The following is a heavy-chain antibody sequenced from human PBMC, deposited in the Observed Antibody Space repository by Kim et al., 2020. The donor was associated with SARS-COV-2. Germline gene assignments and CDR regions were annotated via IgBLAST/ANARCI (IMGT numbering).Heavy chain of an antibody. Sequence: VKEKITSSRDNSKSTVYLQMNSLRAEEPAVYYCARGRWELLLGYFDYWGQGTLVTVSS. D-gene: IGHD1-26*01. CDR3: ARGRWELLLGYFDY. V-gene: IGHV3-66*01. J-gene: IGHJ4*02.